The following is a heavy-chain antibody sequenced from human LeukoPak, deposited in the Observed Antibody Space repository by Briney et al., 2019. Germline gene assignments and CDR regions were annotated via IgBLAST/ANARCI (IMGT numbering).Heavy chain of an antibody. D-gene: IGHD1-26*01. V-gene: IGHV3-64*01. CDR1: GFTFSTYA. CDR2: ISANGGST. J-gene: IGHJ4*02. Sequence: GGSLRLSCAASGFTFSTYAMHWVRQSPGKGLEYVSAISANGGSTYYAKSVTGRLNISRDNSKSTLYLQMGSLRAEDMAVYYCARGEWDLLALDYWGQGALVTVSS. CDR3: ARGEWDLLALDY.